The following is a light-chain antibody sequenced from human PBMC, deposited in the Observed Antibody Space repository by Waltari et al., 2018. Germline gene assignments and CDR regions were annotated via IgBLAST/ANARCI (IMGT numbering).Light chain of an antibody. V-gene: IGKV1-33*01. CDR3: QQYKDLPRT. CDR2: DAS. CDR1: QDIRNY. J-gene: IGKJ1*01. Sequence: DIQMTQSPSSMSASVGDRVSITCQASQDIRNYLSWYQQKTGKAPKLLIYDASNLETGVPSRFSGSASGTDFTFTISSLQPEDIATYYCQQYKDLPRTFGQGTKVEFK.